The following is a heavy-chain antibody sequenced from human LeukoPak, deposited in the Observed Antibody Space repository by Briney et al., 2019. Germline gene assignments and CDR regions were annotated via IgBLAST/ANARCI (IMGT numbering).Heavy chain of an antibody. CDR2: IYYSGST. V-gene: IGHV4-59*01. CDR3: ARATSIPGYGMDV. Sequence: SETLSLTCTVSGGSISSYYWSWIRQPPGKGLEWIGYIYYSGSTNYNPSLKSRVTISVDTSKNQFSLKLSSVTAADTAVYYCARATSIPGYGMDVWGQGTTVTVSS. J-gene: IGHJ6*02. CDR1: GGSISSYY. D-gene: IGHD1-1*01.